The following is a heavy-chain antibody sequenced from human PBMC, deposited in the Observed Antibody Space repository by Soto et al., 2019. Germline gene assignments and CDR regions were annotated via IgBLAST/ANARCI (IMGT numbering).Heavy chain of an antibody. CDR3: ARVPPSLVGSPFDP. CDR2: ISSSSSYI. V-gene: IGHV3-21*01. D-gene: IGHD3-10*01. CDR1: GFTFSSYS. Sequence: PGGSLRLSCAASGFTFSSYSMNWVRQAPGKGLEWVSSISSSSSYIYYADSVKGRFTISRDNAKNSLYLQMNSLRAEDTAVYYCARVPPSLVGSPFDPWGQGTLVTVSS. J-gene: IGHJ5*02.